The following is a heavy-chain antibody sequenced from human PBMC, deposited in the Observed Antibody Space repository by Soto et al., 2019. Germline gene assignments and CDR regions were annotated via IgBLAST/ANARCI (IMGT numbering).Heavy chain of an antibody. CDR1: RDFIKEHDY. J-gene: IGHJ4*02. Sequence: QVRLVQSGAEVQKPGASVKVSCKAPRDFIKEHDYLHWLREAPGQGLEWTGWIRPWNGDATYAQKFQGRLTLSRDMSIDTMYFDLTSLTSVDTAVYYCVRVSPGWNFDYWGQGTLLTVSS. V-gene: IGHV1-2*02. CDR2: IRPWNGDA. D-gene: IGHD6-19*01. CDR3: VRVSPGWNFDY.